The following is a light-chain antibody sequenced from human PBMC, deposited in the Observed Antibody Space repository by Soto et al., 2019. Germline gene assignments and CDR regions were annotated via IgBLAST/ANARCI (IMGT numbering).Light chain of an antibody. Sequence: QSALTQPASVSGSPGQSITISCTGTSSDVGGYNYVSWYQQHPGKAPKLVIYDVSNRPLGVSNRFSGSKSGNTDSLTISGLQAKDEADYYCSSYTSSSTLVVFGGGTQLTVL. V-gene: IGLV2-14*01. CDR3: SSYTSSSTLVV. CDR1: SSDVGGYNY. CDR2: DVS. J-gene: IGLJ2*01.